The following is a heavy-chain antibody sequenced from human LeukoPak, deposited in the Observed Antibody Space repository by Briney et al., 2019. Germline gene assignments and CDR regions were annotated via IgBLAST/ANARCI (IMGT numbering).Heavy chain of an antibody. CDR2: IKQDGSEE. D-gene: IGHD2-2*01. J-gene: IGHJ5*02. CDR3: AGGYCTSTRCHANWFDP. V-gene: IGHV3-7*05. Sequence: GGSLRLSCAASGFTFSNYWMSWVRQAPGKGLEWVANIKQDGSEEYYVDSVKGRFTISRDNAKTSLYLQMNSLRAEGTAVYYCAGGYCTSTRCHANWFDPWGQGTLVTVSS. CDR1: GFTFSNYW.